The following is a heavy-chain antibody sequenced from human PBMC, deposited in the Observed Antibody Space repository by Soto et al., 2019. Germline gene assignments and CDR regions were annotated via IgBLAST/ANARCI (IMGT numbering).Heavy chain of an antibody. J-gene: IGHJ6*01. D-gene: IGHD3-9*01. CDR2: IRSKVYGGTI. CDR3: TRDCVQITDFEYRYYGLDV. V-gene: IGHV3-49*03. Sequence: PGGSLRLSCRGSGFSLGDYAINWFRQSPGKGLECVGFIRSKVYGGTIEYAASVKGRFSISRDDSKSIAYLQMNSLRTDDTAVYYCTRDCVQITDFEYRYYGLDVWGPGTTVTGSS. CDR1: GFSLGDYA.